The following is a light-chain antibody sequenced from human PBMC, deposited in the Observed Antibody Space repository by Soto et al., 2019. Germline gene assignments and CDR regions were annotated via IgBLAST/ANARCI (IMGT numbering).Light chain of an antibody. J-gene: IGKJ1*01. V-gene: IGKV3-15*01. CDR2: GAS. CDR1: QSVSSN. Sequence: EMVTTQSPATLSVSTGERATLSCRASQSVSSNLASYQQKPGQAPRLLIYGASTRATGIPARFSGSGSGTEFTLTISSLQSEDFAVYYCQQYTNWPPTFGQATKVDI. CDR3: QQYTNWPPT.